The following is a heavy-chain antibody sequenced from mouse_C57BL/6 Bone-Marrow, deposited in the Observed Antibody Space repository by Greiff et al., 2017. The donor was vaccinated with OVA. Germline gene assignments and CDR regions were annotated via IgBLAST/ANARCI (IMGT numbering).Heavy chain of an antibody. D-gene: IGHD2-3*01. CDR3: ARESYDGYYAAMDY. Sequence: EVMLVESGPGLVKPSQTVFLTCTVTGISITTGNYRWSWIRQFPGNKLEWIGYIYYSGTITYNPSLTSRTTITRDTPKNQFFLEMNSLTAEDTATYYCARESYDGYYAAMDYWGQGTSVTVSS. CDR1: GISITTGNYR. J-gene: IGHJ4*01. CDR2: IYYSGTI. V-gene: IGHV3-5*01.